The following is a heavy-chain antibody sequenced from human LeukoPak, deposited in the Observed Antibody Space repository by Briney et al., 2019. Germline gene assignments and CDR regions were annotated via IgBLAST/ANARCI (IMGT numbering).Heavy chain of an antibody. V-gene: IGHV3-23*01. CDR3: AKDVLRLSSWELRLDGS. D-gene: IGHD1-26*01. CDR2: ISGSGGST. Sequence: PGGSLRLSCAASGFTFSSYAMSWVRQAPGKGLEWVSAISGSGGSTYYADSVKGRFTISRDNSKNTLYLQMNSLRAEDTAVYYCAKDVLRLSSWELRLDGSWGQGTLVTVSS. J-gene: IGHJ4*02. CDR1: GFTFSSYA.